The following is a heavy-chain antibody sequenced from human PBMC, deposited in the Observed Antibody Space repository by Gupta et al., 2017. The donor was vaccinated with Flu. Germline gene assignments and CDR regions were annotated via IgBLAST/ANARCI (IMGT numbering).Heavy chain of an antibody. V-gene: IGHV3-7*01. CDR2: LKQDGREK. J-gene: IGHJ4*02. CDR3: ARGRFNYETSGSHLLAY. Sequence: PGKGLEWVANLKQDGREKYFVDSVKGRFTISRDNAKNSLYLQMNSLRADDTAVYYCARGRFNYETSGSHLLAYWGQGALVTVSS. D-gene: IGHD3-22*01.